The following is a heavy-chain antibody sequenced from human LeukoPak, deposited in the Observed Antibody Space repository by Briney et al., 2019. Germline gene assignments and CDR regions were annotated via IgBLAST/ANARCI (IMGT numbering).Heavy chain of an antibody. J-gene: IGHJ3*02. V-gene: IGHV3-23*01. Sequence: PGGSLRLSCAASGFTFSSYAMNWVRQALGKGLEWVSLISGSGDSTDYADSVKGRFTISRDNSKNTLYLQINSLRADDTAVYYCAKRAVAGTGRGFDIWGQGTLVTVSS. CDR2: ISGSGDST. CDR3: AKRAVAGTGRGFDI. D-gene: IGHD6-19*01. CDR1: GFTFSSYA.